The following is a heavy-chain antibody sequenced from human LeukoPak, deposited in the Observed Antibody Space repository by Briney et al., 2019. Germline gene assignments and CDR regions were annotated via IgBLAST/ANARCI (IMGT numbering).Heavy chain of an antibody. Sequence: ASVKVSCKASGYTFTSYGISWVRQAPGQGLEWMGWIIAYNGNTNYAQKLQGRVTMTTDTSTSTAYMELSSLRSEDTAVYYCARGSGSYYKRRAFDIWGQGTMVTVSS. D-gene: IGHD3-10*01. V-gene: IGHV1-18*01. J-gene: IGHJ3*02. CDR2: IIAYNGNT. CDR1: GYTFTSYG. CDR3: ARGSGSYYKRRAFDI.